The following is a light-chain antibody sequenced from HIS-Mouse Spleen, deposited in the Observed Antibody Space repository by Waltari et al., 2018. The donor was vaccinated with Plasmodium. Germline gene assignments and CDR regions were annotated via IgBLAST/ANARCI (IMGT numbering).Light chain of an antibody. CDR2: GAS. CDR3: QQYNNWSFT. J-gene: IGKJ3*01. V-gene: IGKV3-15*01. CDR1: QSVSSN. Sequence: IVMTQSPATLYVYPGERATLACRASQSVSSNLAWYQQKPGQAPRLLIYGASTRATGIPARFSGSGSGTEFTLTISSLQSEDFAVYYCQQYNNWSFTFGPGTKVDIK.